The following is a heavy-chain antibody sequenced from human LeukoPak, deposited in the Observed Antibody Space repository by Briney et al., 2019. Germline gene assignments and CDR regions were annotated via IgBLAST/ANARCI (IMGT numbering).Heavy chain of an antibody. Sequence: GGSLRLSCAASGFTFSSYSMNWVRQAPGRGLEWVSSISSSSSYIYYADSVKGRFTISRDNAKNSLYLQMNSLRAEDTAVYYCARVPRAVVSYFDYWGQGTLVTVSS. CDR1: GFTFSSYS. CDR2: ISSSSSYI. CDR3: ARVPRAVVSYFDY. J-gene: IGHJ4*02. V-gene: IGHV3-21*01. D-gene: IGHD6-19*01.